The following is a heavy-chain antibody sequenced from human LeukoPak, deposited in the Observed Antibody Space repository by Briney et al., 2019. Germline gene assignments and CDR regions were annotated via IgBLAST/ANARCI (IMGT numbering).Heavy chain of an antibody. CDR3: ARDMPNPPYGFWSGTLDY. D-gene: IGHD3-3*01. V-gene: IGHV3-30*01. J-gene: IGHJ4*02. CDR1: GFTFSSYA. CDR2: ISYDGSNK. Sequence: GRSLRLSCAASGFTFSSYAMHWVRQAPGKGLEWVAVISYDGSNKYYADSVKGRFTISRDNSKNTLYLQMNSLRAEDTAVYYCARDMPNPPYGFWSGTLDYWGQGTLVTVSS.